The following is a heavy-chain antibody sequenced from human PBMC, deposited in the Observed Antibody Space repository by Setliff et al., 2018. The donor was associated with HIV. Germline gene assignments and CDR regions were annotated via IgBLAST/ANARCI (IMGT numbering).Heavy chain of an antibody. V-gene: IGHV3-33*06. Sequence: GGSLRLSCAASGFTFSNYGMHWVRQAPGKGLEWVAVIWYDGSNKYYTDSVKGRFTISRDNSKNTLYLLMNSLRAEDTAAYYCAKDSAEYCSSPSCPIPNWFDPWGQGTLVTVSS. J-gene: IGHJ5*02. CDR1: GFTFSNYG. CDR2: IWYDGSNK. D-gene: IGHD2-2*01. CDR3: AKDSAEYCSSPSCPIPNWFDP.